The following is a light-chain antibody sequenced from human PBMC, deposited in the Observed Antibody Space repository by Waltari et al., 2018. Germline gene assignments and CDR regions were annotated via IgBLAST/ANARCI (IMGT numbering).Light chain of an antibody. CDR1: SSAFGGYNY. CDR2: EGT. J-gene: IGLJ3*02. Sequence: QSALTQPPSASGSPGQSVTISCTGTSSAFGGYNYVSWYQHHPGKAPKVIIYEGTKRPSGVPDRFSASRFGNTASLTVSGLQAEDEADYYCSSYAGNPVFGGGTKLTVL. CDR3: SSYAGNPV. V-gene: IGLV2-8*01.